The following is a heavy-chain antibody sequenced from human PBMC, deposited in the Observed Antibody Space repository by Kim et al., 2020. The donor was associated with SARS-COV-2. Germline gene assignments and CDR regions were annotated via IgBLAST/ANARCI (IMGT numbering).Heavy chain of an antibody. V-gene: IGHV3-72*01. CDR3: VRVDSSGYPFDP. CDR1: GFTFSDHY. Sequence: GGSLRLSCAASGFTFSDHYMDWVRQAPGKGLEWVGRSRNKDNSYTTEYAASVKGRFTVSRHDSKNSLYLQMNSLKTEDTAVYYCVRVDSSGYPFDPWGQGTLVTVSS. D-gene: IGHD3-22*01. CDR2: SRNKDNSYTT. J-gene: IGHJ5*02.